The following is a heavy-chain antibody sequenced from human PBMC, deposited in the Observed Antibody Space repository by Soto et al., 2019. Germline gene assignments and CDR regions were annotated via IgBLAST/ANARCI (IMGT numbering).Heavy chain of an antibody. CDR2: INPNSGGT. CDR1: GYTFTGYY. CDR3: ARGHIAAAGTVGRFFSGVRYYYGMDV. V-gene: IGHV1-2*04. Sequence: QVQLVQSGAEVKKPGASVKVSCKASGYTFTGYYMHWVRQAPGQGLEWMGWINPNSGGTNYAQKFQGWVTMTRDTSISTAYMELSRLRSDDTAVYYCARGHIAAAGTVGRFFSGVRYYYGMDVWGQGTTVTVSS. D-gene: IGHD6-13*01. J-gene: IGHJ6*02.